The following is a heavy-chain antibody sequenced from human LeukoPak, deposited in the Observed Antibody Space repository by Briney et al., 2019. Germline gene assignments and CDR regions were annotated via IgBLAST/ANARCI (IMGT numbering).Heavy chain of an antibody. CDR2: IYYSGST. D-gene: IGHD3-10*01. Sequence: SETLSLTCTVSGGSISSYYWSWIRQPPGKGLEWIGYIYYSGSTNYNPSPKSRVTISVDTSKNQFSLKLSSVTAADTAVYYCARAMEQFRDDAFDIWGQGTMVTVSS. CDR1: GGSISSYY. CDR3: ARAMEQFRDDAFDI. J-gene: IGHJ3*02. V-gene: IGHV4-59*01.